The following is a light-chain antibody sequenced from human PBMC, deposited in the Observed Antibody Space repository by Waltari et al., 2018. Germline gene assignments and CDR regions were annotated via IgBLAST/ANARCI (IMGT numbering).Light chain of an antibody. CDR2: GAS. J-gene: IGKJ1*01. CDR1: QSVSRA. Sequence: EIVLTQSPGSLSSSPGERVTLPCRASQSVSRALAWYQQKPGQAPRLLIFGASNRATGMPDRFSGSGSETDFSLTISRLEPEDFAVYYCQHYVRLPATFGRGTKVEIK. CDR3: QHYVRLPAT. V-gene: IGKV3-20*01.